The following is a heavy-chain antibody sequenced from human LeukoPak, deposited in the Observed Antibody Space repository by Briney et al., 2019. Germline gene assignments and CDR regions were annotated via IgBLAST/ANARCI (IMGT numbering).Heavy chain of an antibody. V-gene: IGHV4-30-2*01. D-gene: IGHD4-17*01. J-gene: IGHJ2*01. CDR2: IYHSWST. CDR3: AGQRGYGDYLISWYFDL. Sequence: SQTLSLTCTVSGGSISSGGYYWSWIRQPPGKGLEWIGYIYHSWSTYYNPSLKSRVTIRVDRSKNEFSLKLSSVTAADTAVYYCAGQRGYGDYLISWYFDLWGRGTLVTVSP. CDR1: GGSISSGGYY.